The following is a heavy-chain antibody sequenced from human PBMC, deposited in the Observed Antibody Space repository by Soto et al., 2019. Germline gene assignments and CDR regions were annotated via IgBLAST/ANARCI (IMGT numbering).Heavy chain of an antibody. CDR2: INAGNGNT. D-gene: IGHD6-19*01. Sequence: GASVKVSCKASGYTFTSYAMHWVRQAPGQRLEWMGWINAGNGNTKYSQKFQGRVTITRDTSASTAYMELSSLRSEDTAVYYCARDSSGWYRFYDYWGQGTLVTVSS. V-gene: IGHV1-3*01. CDR3: ARDSSGWYRFYDY. J-gene: IGHJ4*02. CDR1: GYTFTSYA.